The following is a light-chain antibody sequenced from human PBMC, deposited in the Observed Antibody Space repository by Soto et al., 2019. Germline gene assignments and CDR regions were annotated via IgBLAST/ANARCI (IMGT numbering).Light chain of an antibody. J-gene: IGKJ5*01. CDR2: GAS. Sequence: EIVLTQSPGTLSLSPGERASLSCRASQSVRSHFAWYQQKPGQAPRLLIYGASRRATGIPDRFTGSGSGTEFTLTIARLEPDDSAVYSCKQYGDSPITFGQGTRLEIE. CDR1: QSVRSH. V-gene: IGKV3-20*01. CDR3: KQYGDSPIT.